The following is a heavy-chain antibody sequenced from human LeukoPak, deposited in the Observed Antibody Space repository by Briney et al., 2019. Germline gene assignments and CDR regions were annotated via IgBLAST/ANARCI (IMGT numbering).Heavy chain of an antibody. D-gene: IGHD6-13*01. CDR3: AAGGAVTIATTGTDY. CDR2: IKSDGSST. Sequence: GGSLRLSCAASGFTFSSYWMHWVRQAPGKGLVWVSRIKSDGSSTIYADSVKGRSTISRDNAKSTLYLQMNSLRAEDTAVYYCAAGGAVTIATTGTDYWGQGTLVTVSS. J-gene: IGHJ4*02. V-gene: IGHV3-74*01. CDR1: GFTFSSYW.